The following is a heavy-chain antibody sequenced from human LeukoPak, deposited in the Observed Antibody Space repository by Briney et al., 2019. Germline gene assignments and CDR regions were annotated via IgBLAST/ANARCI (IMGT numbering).Heavy chain of an antibody. Sequence: GGSLRLSCAASEFSISNDWMSWVRQAPGKGLEWVARVKSRSAGETTDYAAPVKGRFTISRDDSKNTLYLQMNSLKTEDTAVYYCTLIQGWGSGSYYRDFWGQGTLVTVSS. D-gene: IGHD3-10*01. CDR3: TLIQGWGSGSYYRDF. CDR1: EFSISNDW. V-gene: IGHV3-15*01. J-gene: IGHJ4*02. CDR2: VKSRSAGETT.